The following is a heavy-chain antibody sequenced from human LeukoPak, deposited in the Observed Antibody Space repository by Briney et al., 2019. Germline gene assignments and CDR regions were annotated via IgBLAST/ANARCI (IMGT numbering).Heavy chain of an antibody. V-gene: IGHV4-34*01. D-gene: IGHD4/OR15-4a*01. CDR1: GGSFSGYY. CDR2: INRSGST. Sequence: PSETLSLTCAVYGGSFSGYYWSWIRQPPGKGLEWIGEINRSGSTNYNPSLKSRVIISVDTSKNQFSLKLSSVTAADTAVYYCARGLTTFGYWGQGTLVTVSS. CDR3: ARGLTTFGY. J-gene: IGHJ4*02.